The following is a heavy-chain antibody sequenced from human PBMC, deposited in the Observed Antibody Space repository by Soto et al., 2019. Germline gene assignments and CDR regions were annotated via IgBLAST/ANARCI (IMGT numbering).Heavy chain of an antibody. Sequence: EVQLLESGGGFMQPGGSQSLSCVASGFTFNSHAMSWVRQTPEKGLGGVSAISGSGYQKYYAQYVQGRFTISRDNSKSTVYLQMNRRRAEDSAISYCAKGRYFVASGGWANLWGRGALLTVSS. D-gene: IGHD2-15*01. CDR2: ISGSGYQK. V-gene: IGHV3-23*01. J-gene: IGHJ2*01. CDR1: GFTFNSHA. CDR3: AKGRYFVASGGWANL.